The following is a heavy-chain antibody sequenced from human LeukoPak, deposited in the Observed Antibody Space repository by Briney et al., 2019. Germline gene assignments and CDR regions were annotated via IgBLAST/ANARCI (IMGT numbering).Heavy chain of an antibody. CDR2: ISYDGSNK. V-gene: IGHV3-30*18. D-gene: IGHD2-2*01. J-gene: IGHJ6*02. Sequence: PGGSLRLSCAVSGFTFSSYGMHWVRQAPGKGLEWVAVISYDGSNKYYGDSVKGRFTISRDNSKNTVHLQMNSLRPEDTAVYYCAKDLVPAAPYFGMDVWGQGTMVTVSS. CDR1: GFTFSSYG. CDR3: AKDLVPAAPYFGMDV.